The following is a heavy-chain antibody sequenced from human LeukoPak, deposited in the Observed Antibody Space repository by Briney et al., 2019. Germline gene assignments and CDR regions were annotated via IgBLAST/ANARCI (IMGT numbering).Heavy chain of an antibody. D-gene: IGHD3-10*01. J-gene: IGHJ4*02. CDR3: ARAYYGSGTYYNFDY. V-gene: IGHV4-4*02. CDR2: IYHSGST. CDR1: GGSISSSNW. Sequence: SETLSLTCAVSGGSISSSNWWSWVRQPPGKGLEWIGEIYHSGSTNYNPSLKSRVTISVDKSKNQFSLKLSSVTAADTAVYYCARAYYGSGTYYNFDYWGQGTLVTVSS.